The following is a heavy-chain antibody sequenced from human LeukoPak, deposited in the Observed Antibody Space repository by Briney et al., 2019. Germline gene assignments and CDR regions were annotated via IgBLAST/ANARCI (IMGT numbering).Heavy chain of an antibody. CDR3: ARGQPRRYGSGTYSFDY. D-gene: IGHD3-10*01. CDR2: IKQDETEK. V-gene: IGHV3-7*01. CDR1: GFTFSSYW. Sequence: PGGSLRLSCAASGFTFSSYWLTWVRQAPGKGLEWVANIKQDETEKYYVDSVKGRFTISRDNAKNSLYLQMNSLRAEDTAVYYCARGQPRRYGSGTYSFDYWGLGTLLTVSS. J-gene: IGHJ4*02.